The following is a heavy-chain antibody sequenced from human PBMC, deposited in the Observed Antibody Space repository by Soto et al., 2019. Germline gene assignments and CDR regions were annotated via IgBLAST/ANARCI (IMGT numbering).Heavy chain of an antibody. D-gene: IGHD3-16*02. CDR2: IKQDGSEK. CDR3: ARETYYDYIWGSYRYSPSDY. V-gene: IGHV3-7*01. Sequence: EVQLVESGGGLVQPGGSLRLSCAASGFTFSSYWMSWVRQAPGKGLEWVASIKQDGSEKYYVDSVKGRFTISRDNAKNSLYLQMNSLRAEDTAVYYCARETYYDYIWGSYRYSPSDYWGQGTLVTVSS. CDR1: GFTFSSYW. J-gene: IGHJ4*02.